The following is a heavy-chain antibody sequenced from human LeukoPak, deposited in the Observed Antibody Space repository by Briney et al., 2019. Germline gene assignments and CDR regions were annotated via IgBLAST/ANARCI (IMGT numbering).Heavy chain of an antibody. J-gene: IGHJ3*02. CDR1: GYTFTSYG. Sequence: GASVKVSCKAYGYTFTSYGISWVRQAPGQGLEWVGWISAYSTITHYAQRLQGRVSMTTDTSTTTSYMELRSLRSDDTAVYYCARATGTWGHDGFHIWGQGTMVTVSS. CDR3: ARATGTWGHDGFHI. CDR2: ISAYSTIT. D-gene: IGHD3-16*01. V-gene: IGHV1-18*01.